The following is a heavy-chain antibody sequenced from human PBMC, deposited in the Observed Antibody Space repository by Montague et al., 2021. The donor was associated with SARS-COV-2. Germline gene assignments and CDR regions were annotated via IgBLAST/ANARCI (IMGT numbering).Heavy chain of an antibody. CDR2: TYYRSQWYN. Sequence: SAISGDSVSSDSAAWDWIRQSPSRGLGWLGRTYYRSQWYNDYAVSVGRRIAINPDTSKNHFSLQLNSVTPEDTAVYYCARATEWRGYYYYYYMDVWGKGTTVTVSS. J-gene: IGHJ6*03. CDR3: ARATEWRGYYYYYYMDV. D-gene: IGHD1-14*01. CDR1: GDSVSSDSAA. V-gene: IGHV6-1*01.